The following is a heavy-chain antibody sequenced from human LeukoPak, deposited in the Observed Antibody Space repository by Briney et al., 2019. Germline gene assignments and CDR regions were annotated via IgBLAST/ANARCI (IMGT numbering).Heavy chain of an antibody. D-gene: IGHD3-3*01. J-gene: IGHJ3*02. CDR1: GFTFSSYW. CDR3: ARDGPIFEDDAFDI. CDR2: KGDGSSS. V-gene: IGHV3-74*01. Sequence: GGSLRLSCEASGFTFSSYWMHWVRQAPGKGLVWVSRKGDGSSSNYADSVKGRFTISRDNAKNTLYLQMNSLRAEDTAVYYCARDGPIFEDDAFDIWGQGTMVTVSS.